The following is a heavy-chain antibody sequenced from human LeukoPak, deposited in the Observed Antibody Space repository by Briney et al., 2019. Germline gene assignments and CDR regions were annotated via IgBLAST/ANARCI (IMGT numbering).Heavy chain of an antibody. CDR3: ARVRRRLGRHFDY. V-gene: IGHV4-61*01. J-gene: IGHJ4*02. Sequence: SETLSLTCTVSGGSFSSDSCFWSWIRQPPGKGLEWIGEINHSGSTNYNPSLKSRVTISVDTSKNQFSLKLSSVTAADTAVYYCARVRRRLGRHFDYWGQGTLVTVSS. D-gene: IGHD6-19*01. CDR1: GGSFSSDSCF. CDR2: INHSGST.